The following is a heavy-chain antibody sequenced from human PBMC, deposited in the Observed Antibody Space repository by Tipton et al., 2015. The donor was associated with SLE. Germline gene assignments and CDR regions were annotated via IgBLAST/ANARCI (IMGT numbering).Heavy chain of an antibody. CDR2: INHSGSA. D-gene: IGHD3-3*01. J-gene: IGHJ4*02. CDR3: ARGGYDFWSGPGNY. CDR1: GGSFSGYH. Sequence: TLSLTCAVYGGSFSGYHWSWIRQPPGKGLEWIGEINHSGSATYNPSLKSRVTISLDTSKNQFSPKLRSVTAADTAVYYCARGGYDFWSGPGNYWGQGTLVTVSS. V-gene: IGHV4-34*01.